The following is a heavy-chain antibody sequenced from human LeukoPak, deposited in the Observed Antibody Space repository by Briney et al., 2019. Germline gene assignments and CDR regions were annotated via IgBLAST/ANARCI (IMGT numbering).Heavy chain of an antibody. CDR3: AKERGYYYGSGTYGMDV. Sequence: GGSLRLSCAASGFTFYTYGMIWVRQAPGKGLEWVSGISGSGGTTDYADSVQGRFTISRDNSKNTLYLQMNSLRAEDTAVYYCAKERGYYYGSGTYGMDVWGQGTTVTVSS. J-gene: IGHJ6*02. CDR1: GFTFYTYG. V-gene: IGHV3-23*01. CDR2: ISGSGGTT. D-gene: IGHD3-10*01.